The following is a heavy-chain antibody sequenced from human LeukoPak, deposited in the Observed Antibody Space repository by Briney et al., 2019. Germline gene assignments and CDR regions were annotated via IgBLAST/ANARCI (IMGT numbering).Heavy chain of an antibody. V-gene: IGHV4-34*01. D-gene: IGHD3-3*01. J-gene: IGHJ4*02. CDR1: GGSLSGSY. CDR2: INHSGSA. CDR3: ARARRDSGFYKVDY. Sequence: SETLSLTCAVYGGSLSGSYWSWNRQPPGKGLEWIGEINHSGSANYNPSLKSRVTLSIDKSKNQFSLNLNSVTAADTAVYYCARARRDSGFYKVDYWGQGTLVTVSS.